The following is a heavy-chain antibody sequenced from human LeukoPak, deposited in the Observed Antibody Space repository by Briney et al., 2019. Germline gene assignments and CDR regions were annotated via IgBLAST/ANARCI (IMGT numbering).Heavy chain of an antibody. CDR2: ISWNSGSI. D-gene: IGHD6-6*01. V-gene: IGHV3-9*01. CDR1: GFTFDDYA. Sequence: GGSLRLSCAASGFTFDDYAMHWVRQAPGKGLEWVSGISWNSGSIGYADSVKGRFTISRDNAKNSLYLQMNSPRAEDTALYYCAKDFRSSFGYWGQGTLVTVSS. CDR3: AKDFRSSFGY. J-gene: IGHJ4*02.